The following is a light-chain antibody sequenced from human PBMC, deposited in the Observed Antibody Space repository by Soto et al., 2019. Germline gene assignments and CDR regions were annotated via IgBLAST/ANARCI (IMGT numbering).Light chain of an antibody. V-gene: IGLV2-23*01. J-gene: IGLJ2*01. Sequence: QSALTQPASVSGSPGQSITISCTGTSSDVGSYNLVSWYQQHPGKAPKLMIYEGSKRPSGVSNRFSGSKSGNTASLTISGVQAEEEADYYCCSYAGSSPVFGGGTKLTVL. CDR1: SSDVGSYNL. CDR3: CSYAGSSPV. CDR2: EGS.